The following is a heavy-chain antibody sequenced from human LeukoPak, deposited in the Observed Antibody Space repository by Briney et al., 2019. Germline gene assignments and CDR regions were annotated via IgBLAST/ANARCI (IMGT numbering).Heavy chain of an antibody. CDR3: ARTHYDSNAYYSPAGY. J-gene: IGHJ4*02. V-gene: IGHV1-69*13. CDR1: GGTFSSYA. D-gene: IGHD3-22*01. CDR2: IIPIFGTA. Sequence: GASVKVSCKASGGTFSSYAISWVRQAPGQGLEWMGGIIPIFGTANYAQKFQGRVTITADESTSTAYMELSRLRSDDTAVFYCARTHYDSNAYYSPAGYWGQGTLVTVSS.